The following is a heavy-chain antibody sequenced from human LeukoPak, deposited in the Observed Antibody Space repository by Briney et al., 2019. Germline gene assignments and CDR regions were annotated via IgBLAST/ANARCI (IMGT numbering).Heavy chain of an antibody. CDR2: INHSGST. CDR1: GGSISSGGYY. D-gene: IGHD4-17*01. Sequence: PSQTLSLTCTVSGGSISSGGYYWSWIRQPPGKGLEWIGEINHSGSTNYNPSLKSRVTISVDTSKNQFSLKLSSVTAADTAVYYCARVVLSVTQRIKYYYGMDVWGQGTTVTVSS. CDR3: ARVVLSVTQRIKYYYGMDV. V-gene: IGHV4-30-2*01. J-gene: IGHJ6*02.